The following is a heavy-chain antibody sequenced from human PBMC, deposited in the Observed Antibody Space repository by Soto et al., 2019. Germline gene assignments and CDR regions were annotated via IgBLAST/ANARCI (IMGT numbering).Heavy chain of an antibody. D-gene: IGHD1-1*01. CDR1: GFTVRSNY. CDR3: ARVSTHDYYFDY. Sequence: LGLSCAASGFTVRSNYMSWVRQAPVKGLEWVSVIYSGGSTYYADSVKGRFTISRDNSKNTLYLQMNSLRAEDTAVYYCARVSTHDYYFDYWGQRTLVTVSS. J-gene: IGHJ4*02. CDR2: IYSGGST. V-gene: IGHV3-53*01.